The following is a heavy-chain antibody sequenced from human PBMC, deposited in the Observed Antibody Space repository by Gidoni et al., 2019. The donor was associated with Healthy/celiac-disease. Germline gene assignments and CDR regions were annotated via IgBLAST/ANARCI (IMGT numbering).Heavy chain of an antibody. Sequence: EVQLVQSGAEVKKPGESLKISCKGSGYSFTSYWIGWVRQMPGKGLEWMGVIYPGDSDTRYSPAFQGQVTISADKSISTAYRQWSSLKASDTAMYYCARHYSAGGYVPGGGFDYWGQGTLVTVSS. V-gene: IGHV5-51*01. CDR1: GYSFTSYW. J-gene: IGHJ4*02. CDR3: ARHYSAGGYVPGGGFDY. D-gene: IGHD5-12*01. CDR2: IYPGDSDT.